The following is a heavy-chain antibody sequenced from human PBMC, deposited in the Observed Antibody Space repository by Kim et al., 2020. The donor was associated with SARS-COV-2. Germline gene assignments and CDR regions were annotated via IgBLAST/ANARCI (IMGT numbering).Heavy chain of an antibody. V-gene: IGHV4-34*01. J-gene: IGHJ6*02. CDR2: INHSGST. CDR3: ARGGVVVPSIGLASYYYYGMDV. CDR1: GGSFSGYY. D-gene: IGHD2-15*01. Sequence: SETLSLTCAVYGGSFSGYYWSWIRQPPGKGLEWIGEINHSGSTNYNPSLKSRVTISVDTSKNQFSLKLSSVTAADTAVYYCARGGVVVPSIGLASYYYYGMDVWGQGTTVTVSS.